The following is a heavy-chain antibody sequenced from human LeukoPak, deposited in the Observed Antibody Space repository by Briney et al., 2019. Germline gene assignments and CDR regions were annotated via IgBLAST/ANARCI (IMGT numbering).Heavy chain of an antibody. CDR1: GFTFSSYT. CDR3: ARSSYSSLSSV. Sequence: GGSLRLSCAASGFTFSSYTMSWSRQAPGKGLEWVASINSDGSEGYYADVVRGRFTISRDNAKNSLYLQINSLRAEDTAVYYCARSSYSSLSSVWGQGTMVTVSS. J-gene: IGHJ3*01. V-gene: IGHV3-7*03. CDR2: INSDGSEG. D-gene: IGHD6-6*01.